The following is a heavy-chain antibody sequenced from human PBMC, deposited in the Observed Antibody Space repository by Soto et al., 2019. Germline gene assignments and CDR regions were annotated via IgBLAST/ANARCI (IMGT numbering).Heavy chain of an antibody. J-gene: IGHJ5*02. V-gene: IGHV4-34*01. CDR3: ARPASVYYGSGSYYRSKNWFDP. CDR2: INHSGST. CDR1: GGSFSGYY. D-gene: IGHD3-10*01. Sequence: PSETLSLTCAVYGGSFSGYYWSWIRQPPGKGLEWIGEINHSGSTNYNPSLKSRVTISVDTSKNQFSLKLSSVTAADTAVYYCARPASVYYGSGSYYRSKNWFDPWGQGTLVTVSS.